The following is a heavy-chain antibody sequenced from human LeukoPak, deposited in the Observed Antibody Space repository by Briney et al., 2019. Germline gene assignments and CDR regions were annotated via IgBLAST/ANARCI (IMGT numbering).Heavy chain of an antibody. CDR3: TRSGIYRLNWFDP. V-gene: IGHV4-59*01. CDR1: GGSISSYY. Sequence: SETLSLTCTVSGGSISSYYWSWIRQPPGKGLEWIGYIYYSGSTNYNPSLKSRVTISVDTSKNQFSLKLSSVTAADTAVYYCTRSGIYRLNWFDPWGQGTLVTVSS. J-gene: IGHJ5*02. CDR2: IYYSGST. D-gene: IGHD1-26*01.